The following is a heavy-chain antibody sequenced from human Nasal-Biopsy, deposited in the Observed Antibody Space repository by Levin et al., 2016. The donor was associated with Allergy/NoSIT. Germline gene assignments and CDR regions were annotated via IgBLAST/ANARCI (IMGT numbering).Heavy chain of an antibody. CDR2: IYPGDSET. CDR1: GYSFSTYW. CDR3: ARHGDYYYGSETYTNYAMDV. D-gene: IGHD3-10*01. V-gene: IGHV5-51*01. Sequence: GGSLRLSCKASGYSFSTYWIGWVRQMPGKGLEWMGIIYPGDSETKYSPSFQGQVTVSADKSINTAYLHWSSLKASDTAIYYCARHGDYYYGSETYTNYAMDVWGQGTSVTVSS. J-gene: IGHJ6*02.